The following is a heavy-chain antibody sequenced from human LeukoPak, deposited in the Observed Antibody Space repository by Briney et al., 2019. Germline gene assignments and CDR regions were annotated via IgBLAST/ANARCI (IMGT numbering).Heavy chain of an antibody. CDR3: ARHERDSSGWFGY. J-gene: IGHJ4*02. CDR2: IYPGDSDT. D-gene: IGHD6-19*01. CDR1: GCSFTTYW. V-gene: IGHV5-51*01. Sequence: PGESLKISCKGSGCSFTTYWIDWVRQMPGKGLEWMGIIYPGDSDTRYSPSFQGQATISADKSISTAYLQWSSLKASDTAMYYCARHERDSSGWFGYWGQGTLVTVSS.